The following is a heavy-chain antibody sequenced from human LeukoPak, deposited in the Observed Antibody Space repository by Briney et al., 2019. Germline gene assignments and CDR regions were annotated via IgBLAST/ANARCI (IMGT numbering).Heavy chain of an antibody. CDR3: ARGAVEWLFDYDYYYMDV. CDR1: GGSISTYY. V-gene: IGHV4-4*07. D-gene: IGHD3-3*01. Sequence: SETLSLTCTVSGGSISTYYWSWLRQPAGKGLEWIGRIYSSGSTNYNPSLKSRVTMSVDTSKNQFSLKLNSVTAAGTALYYCARGAVEWLFDYDYYYMDVWGKGTTVIVSS. CDR2: IYSSGST. J-gene: IGHJ6*03.